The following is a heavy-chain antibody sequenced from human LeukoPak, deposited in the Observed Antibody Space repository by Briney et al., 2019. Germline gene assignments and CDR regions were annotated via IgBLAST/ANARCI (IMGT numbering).Heavy chain of an antibody. D-gene: IGHD3/OR15-3a*01. CDR3: ARAPSGLSSPYYFDY. Sequence: GESLEISCKGSGYSFTSYWIGWVRQMPGKGLEWMGIIYPGDSDTRYGRSFRGQVTISADKTSSTAYLQWSSLKASDTAIYFCARAPSGLSSPYYFDYWGQGTLVTVSS. V-gene: IGHV5-51*01. J-gene: IGHJ4*02. CDR1: GYSFTSYW. CDR2: IYPGDSDT.